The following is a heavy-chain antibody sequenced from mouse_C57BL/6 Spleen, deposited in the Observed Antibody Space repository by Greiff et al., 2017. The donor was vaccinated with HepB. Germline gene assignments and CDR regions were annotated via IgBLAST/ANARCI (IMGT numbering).Heavy chain of an antibody. CDR3: ARGVITTVVAGDAMDY. CDR1: GYTFTSYW. D-gene: IGHD1-1*01. Sequence: QVQLQQPGAELVKPGASVKLSCKASGYTFTSYWMHWVKQRPGQGLEWIGMIHPNSGSTNYNEKFKSKATLTVDKSSSTAYIQLSSLTSEDSAVYYCARGVITTVVAGDAMDYWGQGTSVTVSS. V-gene: IGHV1-64*01. CDR2: IHPNSGST. J-gene: IGHJ4*01.